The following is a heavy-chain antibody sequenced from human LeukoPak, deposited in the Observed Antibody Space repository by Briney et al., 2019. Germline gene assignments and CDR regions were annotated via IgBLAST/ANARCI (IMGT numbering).Heavy chain of an antibody. CDR3: AKDLHDAHYGDYVPPWFDP. CDR1: GFTFSSYG. J-gene: IGHJ5*02. Sequence: PGGSLRLSCAAFGFTFSSYGMHWVRQAPGKGLEWVAFIRYDGSNKYYADSVKGRFTISRDNSKNTLYLQMNSLRAEDTAVYYCAKDLHDAHYGDYVPPWFDPWGQGTLVTVSS. CDR2: IRYDGSNK. D-gene: IGHD4-17*01. V-gene: IGHV3-30*02.